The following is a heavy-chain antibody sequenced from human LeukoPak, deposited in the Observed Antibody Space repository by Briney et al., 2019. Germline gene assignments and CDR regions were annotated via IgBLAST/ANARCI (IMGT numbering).Heavy chain of an antibody. CDR3: ARDKYYYYGMDV. CDR1: GFTFSGYW. V-gene: IGHV3-7*01. CDR2: IKQDGSEK. J-gene: IGHJ6*02. Sequence: SGGSLRLSCAASGFTFSGYWMSWVRQAPGKGLEWVANIKQDGSEKYYVDSVKGRFTISRDNAKNSLYLQMNSLRAEDTAVYYCARDKYYYYGMDVWGQGTTVTVSS.